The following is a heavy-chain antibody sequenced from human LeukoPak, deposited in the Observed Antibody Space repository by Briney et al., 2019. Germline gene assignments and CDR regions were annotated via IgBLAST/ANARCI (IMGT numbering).Heavy chain of an antibody. D-gene: IGHD1-14*01. CDR1: GYTFTAYG. V-gene: IGHV1-18*01. CDR2: ISTYSDNA. J-gene: IGHJ4*02. CDR3: ARTTAWARTKFDY. Sequence: GASVKVSCKASGYTFTAYGFTWVRQAPGQGLEWMGWISTYSDNANYAQNLQGRVTMTTDTSTTTAYMELRSLRSDDTAVYYCARTTAWARTKFDYWGRGTLVTVSS.